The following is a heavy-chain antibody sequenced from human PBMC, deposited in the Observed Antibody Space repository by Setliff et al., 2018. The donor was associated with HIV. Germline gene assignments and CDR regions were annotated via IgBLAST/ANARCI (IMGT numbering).Heavy chain of an antibody. CDR1: GGSMTGHY. V-gene: IGHV4-59*11. CDR2: IYYDGDT. Sequence: PSETLSLTCTVSGGSMTGHYWSWIRQPPGKGLEWTGYIYYDGDTYYQPSLKSRLTISLDTSKSQFSLKLSSVTAADTAMYYCARVLDYYDSSPYYFDYWGQGTLVTVSS. CDR3: ARVLDYYDSSPYYFDY. D-gene: IGHD3-22*01. J-gene: IGHJ4*02.